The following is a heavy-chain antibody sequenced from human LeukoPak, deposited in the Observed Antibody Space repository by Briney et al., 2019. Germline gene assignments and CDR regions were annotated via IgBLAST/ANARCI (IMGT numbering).Heavy chain of an antibody. J-gene: IGHJ4*02. CDR2: INHSGST. V-gene: IGHV4-34*01. Sequence: SETLSLTCAVYGGSFSGYYWSWIRQPPGKGLEGTGEINHSGSTNYNPSPKSRVTISVDTSKNQFSLKLSSVTAADTAVYYCARAASVRGWYVAYWGQGTLVTVSS. CDR3: ARAASVRGWYVAY. CDR1: GGSFSGYY. D-gene: IGHD6-19*01.